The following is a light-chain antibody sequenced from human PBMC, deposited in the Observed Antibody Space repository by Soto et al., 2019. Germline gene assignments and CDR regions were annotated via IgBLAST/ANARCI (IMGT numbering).Light chain of an antibody. J-gene: IGLJ2*01. CDR1: SSNIGAGYD. Sequence: QSVLTQPPSVSGAPGRRVTISCTGSSSNIGAGYDVHWYQQLPGTAPKLLIYGNSNRPSGVPDRFSGSKSGTSASLAITGLQAEDEADYYCQSSDSSLSGYVVFGGGTKLTVL. CDR3: QSSDSSLSGYVV. V-gene: IGLV1-40*01. CDR2: GNS.